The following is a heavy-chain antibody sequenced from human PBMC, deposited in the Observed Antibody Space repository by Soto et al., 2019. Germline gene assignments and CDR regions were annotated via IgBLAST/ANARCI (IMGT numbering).Heavy chain of an antibody. CDR3: ASTLVRDGYNTDFDI. CDR1: GDTFSSYA. CDR2: IIPIFGTA. D-gene: IGHD5-12*01. J-gene: IGHJ3*02. Sequence: WVKGYCKASGDTFSSYAISWVRQASGQGLEWMGGIIPIFGTANYAQKFQGRVTITADESTSTAYMELSSLRSEDTAVYYCASTLVRDGYNTDFDIWGQGTMVTVSS. V-gene: IGHV1-69*01.